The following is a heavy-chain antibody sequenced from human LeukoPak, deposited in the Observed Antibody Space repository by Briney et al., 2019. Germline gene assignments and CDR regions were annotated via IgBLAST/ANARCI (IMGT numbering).Heavy chain of an antibody. CDR1: GYSISSGYY. V-gene: IGHV4-61*01. CDR3: ARVSWFPGSSYYYMDV. Sequence: SETLSLTCTVSGYSISSGYYWSWIRQPPGKGLEWIGYIYYSGSTNYNPSLKSRVTISVDTSKTQFSLKLSSVTAADTAVYYCARVSWFPGSSYYYMDVWDKGTTVTVSS. J-gene: IGHJ6*03. D-gene: IGHD3-9*01. CDR2: IYYSGST.